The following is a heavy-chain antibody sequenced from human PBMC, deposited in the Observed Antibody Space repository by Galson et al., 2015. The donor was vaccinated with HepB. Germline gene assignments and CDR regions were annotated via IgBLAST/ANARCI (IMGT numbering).Heavy chain of an antibody. D-gene: IGHD2-2*01. Sequence: SLRLSCAASGFTFSSYWMSWVRQAPGKGLEWVANIKQDGSEKYYVDSVKGRFTISRDNAENSLYLQMNSLRAEDTAVYYCARAFHLLSYQLPLAHMGAFDIWGQGTMVTVSS. CDR1: GFTFSSYW. J-gene: IGHJ3*02. V-gene: IGHV3-7*03. CDR2: IKQDGSEK. CDR3: ARAFHLLSYQLPLAHMGAFDI.